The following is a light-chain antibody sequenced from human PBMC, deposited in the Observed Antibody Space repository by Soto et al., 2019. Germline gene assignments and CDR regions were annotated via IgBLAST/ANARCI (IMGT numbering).Light chain of an antibody. CDR2: ASS. J-gene: IGKJ1*01. V-gene: IGKV1-8*01. Sequence: AIRVTQSPSSISASTGDTVTITCRASQEISSFLAWYQHRPGKAPYLLLYASSTLQSGVPSRFSGSGSGTDFTLTISDLQSEDSANYFCQQYYAYPRTFAQGTKVEIK. CDR3: QQYYAYPRT. CDR1: QEISSF.